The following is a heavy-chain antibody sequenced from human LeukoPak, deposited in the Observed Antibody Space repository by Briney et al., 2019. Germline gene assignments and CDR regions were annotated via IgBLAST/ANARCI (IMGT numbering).Heavy chain of an antibody. D-gene: IGHD3-22*01. CDR1: GYTFTGYY. Sequence: GASVKVSCKASGYTFTGYYMHWVRQAPGQGLEWMGWINPNSGGTNYAQKFQGRVTMTRDTSISTAYMELSRLRSDDTAVYYCARHSLTFHYSSGYYPPYYYYYYMDVWGKGTTVTVSS. CDR3: ARHSLTFHYSSGYYPPYYYYYYMDV. J-gene: IGHJ6*03. V-gene: IGHV1-2*02. CDR2: INPNSGGT.